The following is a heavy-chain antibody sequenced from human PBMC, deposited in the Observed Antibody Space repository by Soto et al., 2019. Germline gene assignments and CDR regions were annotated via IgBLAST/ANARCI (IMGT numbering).Heavy chain of an antibody. D-gene: IGHD6-13*01. J-gene: IGHJ3*02. Sequence: SGPTLVNPTQTLTLTCTFSGFSLSTSGVGVGWIRQPPGKALEWLALIYWDDDKRYSPSLKSRLTITKDTSKNQVVLTMTNMDPVDTATYYCAHSVNREYSSSWYDAFDIWGQGTMVTVSS. V-gene: IGHV2-5*02. CDR3: AHSVNREYSSSWYDAFDI. CDR2: IYWDDDK. CDR1: GFSLSTSGVG.